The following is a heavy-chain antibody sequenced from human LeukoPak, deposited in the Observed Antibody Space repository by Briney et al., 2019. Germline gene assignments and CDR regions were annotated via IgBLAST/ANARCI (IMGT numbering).Heavy chain of an antibody. CDR2: VNHGGST. CDR3: ARGRVRVVPGTGYFDS. V-gene: IGHV4-34*01. D-gene: IGHD2-2*01. CDR1: GGPISSYY. Sequence: SETLSLTCTVSGGPISSYYWNWLRQPPGKELEWIGDVNHGGSTNYNPSLESRVTVSIDTWNSQFSLEFNSVTAADTAVYYCARGRVRVVPGTGYFDSWSQGSLVIVSS. J-gene: IGHJ4*02.